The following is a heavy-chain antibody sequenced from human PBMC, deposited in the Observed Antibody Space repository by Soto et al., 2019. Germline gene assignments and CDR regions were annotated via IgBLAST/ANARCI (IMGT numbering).Heavy chain of an antibody. J-gene: IGHJ4*02. CDR2: IYYSGST. CDR3: ARQGGSYGLNFDY. CDR1: GGSISSSSYY. Sequence: SETLSLTCTVSGGSISSSSYYWGWIRQPPGKGLEWIGSIYYSGSTYYNPSLKSRVTISVDTSKNQFSLKLSSVTAADTAVYYCARQGGSYGLNFDYWGQGTLVTVSS. V-gene: IGHV4-39*01. D-gene: IGHD1-26*01.